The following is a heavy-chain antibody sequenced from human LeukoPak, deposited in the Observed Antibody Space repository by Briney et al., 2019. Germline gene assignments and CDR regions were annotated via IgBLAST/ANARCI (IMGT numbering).Heavy chain of an antibody. Sequence: PGGSLRLSCAASGFTVSSNYMSWVRQAPGKGLEWVSVIYSGGSTYYADSVKGRFTISRDNSKNTLYLQMNSLRAEDTAVYYCGIEISGFPDYWGQGTLVTVSS. D-gene: IGHD6-19*01. V-gene: IGHV3-53*01. CDR2: IYSGGST. CDR1: GFTVSSNY. CDR3: GIEISGFPDY. J-gene: IGHJ4*02.